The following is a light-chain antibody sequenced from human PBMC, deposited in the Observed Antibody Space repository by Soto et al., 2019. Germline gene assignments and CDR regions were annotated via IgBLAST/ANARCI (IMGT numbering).Light chain of an antibody. Sequence: EIVLTQSPATLSLSPGQRASLSCRASQNVEDYLFRYQQKPGQDPRLLMYYASKRATGVTARFSGSGSGKDFTLIISSLEPDDFGVYYCQQRYEWPHTFGQGTRLEIE. J-gene: IGKJ2*01. CDR1: QNVEDY. CDR3: QQRYEWPHT. CDR2: YAS. V-gene: IGKV3-11*01.